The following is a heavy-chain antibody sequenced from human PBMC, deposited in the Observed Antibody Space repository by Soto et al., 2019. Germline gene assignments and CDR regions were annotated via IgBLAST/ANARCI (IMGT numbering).Heavy chain of an antibody. CDR1: GFTVSSNY. CDR3: ARPSWDTAMVTSYYYYGMDV. D-gene: IGHD5-18*01. CDR2: IYSGGST. V-gene: IGHV3-66*04. Sequence: GGSLRLSCAASGFTVSSNYMSWVRQAPGKGLEWVSVIYSGGSTYYADSVKGRFTISRDNSKNTLYLQMNSQRAEDTAVYYCARPSWDTAMVTSYYYYGMDVWGQGTSVTVSS. J-gene: IGHJ6*02.